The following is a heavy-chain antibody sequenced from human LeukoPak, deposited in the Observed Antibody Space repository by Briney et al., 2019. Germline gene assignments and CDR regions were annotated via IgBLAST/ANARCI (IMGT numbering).Heavy chain of an antibody. CDR3: ARDFWSGYYVWEDY. CDR2: INPNSGGT. Sequence: ASVKVSCKASGYTFTGYYMHWVRQAPGQGLEWMGWINPNSGGTNYAQKFQGRVTMTTDTSTSTAYMELRSLRSDDTAVYYCARDFWSGYYVWEDYWGQGTLVTVSS. D-gene: IGHD3-3*01. V-gene: IGHV1-2*02. J-gene: IGHJ4*02. CDR1: GYTFTGYY.